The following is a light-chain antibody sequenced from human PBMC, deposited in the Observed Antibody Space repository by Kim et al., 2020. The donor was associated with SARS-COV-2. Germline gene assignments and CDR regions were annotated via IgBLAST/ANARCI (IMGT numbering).Light chain of an antibody. J-gene: IGLJ3*02. CDR2: YDS. Sequence: PGKTDKITCGGNNIGSKSVHLYQQKPGQAPVLVIYYDSDRPSGIPERFSGSNSENTATLTISRVEAGDEADYYCQVWDSSSDHPGVFGGGTQLTVL. CDR3: QVWDSSSDHPGV. CDR1: NIGSKS. V-gene: IGLV3-21*04.